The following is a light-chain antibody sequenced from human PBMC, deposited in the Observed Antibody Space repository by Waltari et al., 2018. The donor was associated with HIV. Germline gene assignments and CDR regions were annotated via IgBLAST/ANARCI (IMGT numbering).Light chain of an antibody. J-gene: IGLJ1*01. Sequence: QSALTQPRPVSGSPGQSVNISCTGNSIDVGDYKYVYWYQQHPGKAPKLLIYDVVTRPSGVPDRFSGFKSGNTASLTISGLQTEDEANYYCCSYAGTYGFGGWTKVTIL. CDR1: SIDVGDYKY. V-gene: IGLV2-11*01. CDR2: DVV. CDR3: CSYAGTYG.